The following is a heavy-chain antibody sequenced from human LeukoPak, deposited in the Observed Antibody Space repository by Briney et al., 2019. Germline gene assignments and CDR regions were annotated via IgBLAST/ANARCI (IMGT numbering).Heavy chain of an antibody. V-gene: IGHV4-34*01. Sequence: SETLSLTCAVYGGSFSGYYWSWIRQPPGKGLEWIGEINHSGSTNYNPSLKSRVTISVDTSKNQFSLKLSSVTAADTAVYYCASSPSTIFGVVIYLAFDIWGQGTMVTVSS. CDR2: INHSGST. CDR3: ASSPSTIFGVVIYLAFDI. J-gene: IGHJ3*02. D-gene: IGHD3-3*01. CDR1: GGSFSGYY.